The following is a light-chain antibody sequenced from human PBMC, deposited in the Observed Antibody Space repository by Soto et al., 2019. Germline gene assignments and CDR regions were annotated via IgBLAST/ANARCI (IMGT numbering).Light chain of an antibody. CDR2: DAS. J-gene: IGKJ4*01. CDR3: HQYDNLPLT. Sequence: DIQMTQSPSSLSASVGDRVTITCQASQDISNYLNWYQQKPGKAPKLLIYDASNLETGVPSRFSGMIAGTDFTFTNSSLQPEDIATYYCHQYDNLPLTFGGGTKVEIK. V-gene: IGKV1-33*01. CDR1: QDISNY.